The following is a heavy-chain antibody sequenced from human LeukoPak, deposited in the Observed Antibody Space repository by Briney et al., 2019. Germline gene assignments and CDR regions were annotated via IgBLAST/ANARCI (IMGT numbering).Heavy chain of an antibody. V-gene: IGHV4-61*02. CDR3: ARDVGYKYGVYYYYGMDV. D-gene: IGHD5-18*01. CDR1: GGSISSGSYY. Sequence: SETLSLTCTVSGGSISSGSYYWSWIRQPAGKGLEWIGRIYTSGSTNYNPSLKSRVTISEDTSKNQFSLNLSSVTDADTAVYFCARDVGYKYGVYYYYGMDVWGQGTTVTVSS. CDR2: IYTSGST. J-gene: IGHJ6*02.